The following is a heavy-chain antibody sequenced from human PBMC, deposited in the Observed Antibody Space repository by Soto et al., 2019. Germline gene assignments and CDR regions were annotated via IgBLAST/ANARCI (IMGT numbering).Heavy chain of an antibody. D-gene: IGHD3-3*01. Sequence: XETLSLSCTASGGSISSSPSYFWGWIRQPPGRGLELIGIHSYSGSTSYNPSLQSRVVTSVDTSKNQFSLKLTPVTATDTAVYYCARHVPIFGVVSTRRPSTYYFDLWGLGTLGTVSS. CDR3: ARHVPIFGVVSTRRPSTYYFDL. CDR2: HSYSGST. J-gene: IGHJ4*02. CDR1: GGSISSSPSYF. V-gene: IGHV4-39*01.